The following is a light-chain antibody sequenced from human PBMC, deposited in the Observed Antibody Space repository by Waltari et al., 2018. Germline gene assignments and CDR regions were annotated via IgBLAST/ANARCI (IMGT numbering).Light chain of an antibody. Sequence: EIVMTQSPATLSMSPGESATLSCRASQSLNSAFAWYQQKPGQAPRLLIYSTSTRATGTPARFRGSGSGTEVTLTISSLQSEDFAIYYCQQYNYWPWTFGQGTRVEIK. CDR3: QQYNYWPWT. V-gene: IGKV3D-15*01. J-gene: IGKJ1*01. CDR2: STS. CDR1: QSLNSA.